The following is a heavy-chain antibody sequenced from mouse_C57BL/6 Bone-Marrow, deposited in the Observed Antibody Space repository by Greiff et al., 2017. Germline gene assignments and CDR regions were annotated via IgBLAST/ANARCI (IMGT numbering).Heavy chain of an antibody. CDR3: ARGEVATDAMDY. CDR2: ISYDGSN. D-gene: IGHD1-1*02. V-gene: IGHV3-6*01. J-gene: IGHJ4*01. CDR1: GYSITSGYY. Sequence: ESGPGLVKPSQSLSLTCSVTGYSITSGYYWNWIRQFPGNKLEWMGYISYDGSNNYNPSLKNRISITRDTSKNQFFLKLNSVTTEDTATYDCARGEVATDAMDYWGQGTTVTVSS.